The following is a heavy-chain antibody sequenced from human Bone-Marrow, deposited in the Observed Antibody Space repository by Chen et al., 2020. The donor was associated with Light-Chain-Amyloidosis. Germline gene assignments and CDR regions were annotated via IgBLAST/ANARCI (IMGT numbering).Heavy chain of an antibody. D-gene: IGHD2-8*01. J-gene: IGHJ6*02. Sequence: EVQLLESGGGLVQPGGSLRLACAASGFTFSSYDMSWVRQAPGKGLEWVSAISGSGGSTYYADSVKGRFTISRDNSKNTLYLQMNSLRAEDTAVYYCAKDGMYSMSGYYYGMDVWGQGTTVTVSS. CDR3: AKDGMYSMSGYYYGMDV. CDR1: GFTFSSYD. V-gene: IGHV3-23*01. CDR2: ISGSGGST.